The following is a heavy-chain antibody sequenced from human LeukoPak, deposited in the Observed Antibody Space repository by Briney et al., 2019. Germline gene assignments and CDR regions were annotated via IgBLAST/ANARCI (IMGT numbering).Heavy chain of an antibody. Sequence: GGSLRLSCAASGFTFSSYSMNWIRQAPGKGPEWVANIKQDGSEKYYVDSVKGRFTISRDNAKNSLYLQMNSLRAEDTAVYYCARGVVVPGYWGQGTLVTVSS. CDR2: IKQDGSEK. CDR3: ARGVVVPGY. D-gene: IGHD2-2*01. V-gene: IGHV3-7*01. CDR1: GFTFSSYS. J-gene: IGHJ4*02.